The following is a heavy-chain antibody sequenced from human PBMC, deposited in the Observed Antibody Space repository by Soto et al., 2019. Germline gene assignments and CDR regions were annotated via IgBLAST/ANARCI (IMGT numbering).Heavy chain of an antibody. CDR3: ATRSPAFDD. V-gene: IGHV1-18*01. Sequence: QVQMVQSGPEVKKPGASVKVSCKTSGYTFTSYGISWVRQAPGQGLEWMGWISTNKGNTNYAQKFQGRVTMTTDTSTSTAYMELRSLRSDDTAVYYCATRSPAFDDWGQGTLVTVSS. CDR2: ISTNKGNT. CDR1: GYTFTSYG. J-gene: IGHJ4*02.